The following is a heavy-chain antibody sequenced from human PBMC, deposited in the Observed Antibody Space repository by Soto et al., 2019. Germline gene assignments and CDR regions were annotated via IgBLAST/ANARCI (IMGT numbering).Heavy chain of an antibody. D-gene: IGHD3-3*01. CDR1: GGSISSGGYY. J-gene: IGHJ6*02. V-gene: IGHV4-31*03. CDR3: ARAATTYYDFWSGHPTHHGMDV. Sequence: QVQLQESGPGLVKPSQTLSLTCTVSGGSISSGGYYWSWIRQHPGKGLEWIGYIYYSGSTYYNPYLKSRVTISVDTSKNQFSLKLSSVTAADTAVYYCARAATTYYDFWSGHPTHHGMDVWGQGTTVTVSS. CDR2: IYYSGST.